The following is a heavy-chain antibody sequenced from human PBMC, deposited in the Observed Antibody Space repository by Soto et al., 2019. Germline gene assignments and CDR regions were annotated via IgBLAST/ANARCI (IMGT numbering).Heavy chain of an antibody. J-gene: IGHJ4*02. CDR3: SRQYTY. CDR2: IYYTGST. Sequence: QLQLQESGPGLVKPSETLSLTCTVSGGSISGSSYYWGWIRQPPGKGLEWIGSIYYTGSTYYKPSLRSRVTISVDTSKNQFSLKVSSVTAADTAVYYCSRQYTYWGQGTLVTVSS. V-gene: IGHV4-39*01. D-gene: IGHD1-1*01. CDR1: GGSISGSSYY.